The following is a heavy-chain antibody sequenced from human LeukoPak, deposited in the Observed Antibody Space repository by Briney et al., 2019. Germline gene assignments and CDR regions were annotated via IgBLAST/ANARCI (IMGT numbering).Heavy chain of an antibody. CDR2: ISAYNGNT. D-gene: IGHD4-17*01. Sequence: GASVKVSCKASGYTFTSYGISWVRQAPGQGLEWMGRISAYNGNTNYAQKLQGRVTMTTDTSTRTAYMELRSLRSDDTAVYYCARGRGSMTTVTRSYWYFDLWGRGTLVTVSS. CDR1: GYTFTSYG. J-gene: IGHJ2*01. V-gene: IGHV1-18*01. CDR3: ARGRGSMTTVTRSYWYFDL.